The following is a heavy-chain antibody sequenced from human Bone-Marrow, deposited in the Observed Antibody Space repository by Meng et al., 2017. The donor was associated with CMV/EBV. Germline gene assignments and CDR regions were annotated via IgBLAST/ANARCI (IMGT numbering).Heavy chain of an antibody. J-gene: IGHJ4*02. CDR3: AKGSSQNDLIVVVPAAIVPYIDY. V-gene: IGHV3-23*01. D-gene: IGHD2-2*02. CDR2: ISGSGGST. CDR1: GFTFSSDA. Sequence: GESLKISCAASGFTFSSDAMSWVRQAPGKGLEWVSAISGSGGSTYYADSVKGRFTISRDNSKNTLYLQMNSLRAEDTAVYYCAKGSSQNDLIVVVPAAIVPYIDYWGRGTLVTVSS.